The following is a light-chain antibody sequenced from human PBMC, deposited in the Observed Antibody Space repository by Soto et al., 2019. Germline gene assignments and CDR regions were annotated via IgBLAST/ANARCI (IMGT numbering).Light chain of an antibody. V-gene: IGKV1-27*01. Sequence: DIQMTQSPSSLSASVGDRVTITCRASQAVNNYLAWYQQKPGRAPKLLIYAASTLQSGVPSRFSGGGSGTDFTLTISSLPPEDVATYYCQKYNNGPPATFGPGTKV. CDR1: QAVNNY. CDR3: QKYNNGPPAT. CDR2: AAS. J-gene: IGKJ3*01.